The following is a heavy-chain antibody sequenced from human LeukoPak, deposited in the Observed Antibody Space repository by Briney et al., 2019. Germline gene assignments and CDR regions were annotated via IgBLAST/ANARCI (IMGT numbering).Heavy chain of an antibody. CDR2: IIPIFGTA. V-gene: IGHV1-69*01. J-gene: IGHJ4*02. CDR1: GGTFSSYA. Sequence: SVKVSCKASGGTFSSYAISWVRQAPGQGLEWMGGIIPIFGTANYAQKFQGRVTITADESTSTAYMELSSLRSEDTVFFKRTTAYEILKYFDYWGQGTLVTVSS. D-gene: IGHD1-1*01. CDR3: TTAYEILKYFDY.